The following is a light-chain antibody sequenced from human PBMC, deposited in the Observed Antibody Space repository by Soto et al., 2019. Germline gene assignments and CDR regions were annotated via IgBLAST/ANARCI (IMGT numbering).Light chain of an antibody. V-gene: IGKV1-16*01. CDR3: LQYDRFPAT. CDR1: QDINNL. CDR2: SAS. J-gene: IGKJ4*01. Sequence: DIQMTQSPSSLSASVGGRVTITCRASQDINNLLAWFQQKPGKAPKPLIYSASSLQDGVPSRFSGSGSGTHFTLTISSLQPEDFATYFCLQYDRFPATFGGGTRVDIE.